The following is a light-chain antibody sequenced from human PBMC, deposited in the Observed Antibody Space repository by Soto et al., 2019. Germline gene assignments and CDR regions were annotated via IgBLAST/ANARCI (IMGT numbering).Light chain of an antibody. J-gene: IGKJ5*01. V-gene: IGKV3-20*01. Sequence: DIVLTQSPGTLSLSPGERATLSCRASQSVRGTSLAWYQQKPGQAPGLLIYDASSRATGSPDRFSGGGSGTDFTLTISRLEPEDFAVYYCQHYGSSPPITFGQGTRLEIK. CDR1: QSVRGTS. CDR2: DAS. CDR3: QHYGSSPPIT.